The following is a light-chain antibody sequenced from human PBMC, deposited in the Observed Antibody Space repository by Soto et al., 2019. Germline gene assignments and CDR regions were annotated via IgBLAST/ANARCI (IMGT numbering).Light chain of an antibody. CDR3: CSYAGSSTAYV. V-gene: IGLV2-23*01. J-gene: IGLJ1*01. CDR1: SSDVGSYNL. Sequence: QSALTQPASVSGSPGQSITISCTGTSSDVGSYNLVSWYQQHPGKAPKLMIYEGSKRPSGVSNRFSGSKSGNTASLTISGLHAEDEADYYCCSYAGSSTAYVFGTGPKVTVL. CDR2: EGS.